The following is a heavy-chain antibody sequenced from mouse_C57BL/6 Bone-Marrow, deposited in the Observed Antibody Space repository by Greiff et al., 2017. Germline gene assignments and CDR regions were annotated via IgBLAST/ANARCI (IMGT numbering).Heavy chain of an antibody. Sequence: VQLKESGPGLAKPSQTLSLTCSVTGYSITSDYWNWIRKFPGNKLEYMGYISYSGSTYYNPSLKSRISITRDTSKNQYYLQLNSVTTEDTATYYCARYHYYGSSFRYFDVWGTGTTVTVSS. CDR3: ARYHYYGSSFRYFDV. D-gene: IGHD1-1*01. V-gene: IGHV3-8*01. J-gene: IGHJ1*03. CDR2: ISYSGST. CDR1: GYSITSDY.